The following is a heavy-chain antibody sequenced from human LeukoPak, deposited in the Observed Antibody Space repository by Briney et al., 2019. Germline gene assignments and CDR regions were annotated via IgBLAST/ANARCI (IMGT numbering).Heavy chain of an antibody. D-gene: IGHD3-10*01. V-gene: IGHV3-30*03. Sequence: GRSLRLSCAASGFTFSSYGMHWVRQAPGKGLEWVAVISYDGSNKYYADSVKGRFTISRDNSKNTLYLQMNSLRAEDTAVYYCARDRESYGSGNTYYYYYMDVWGKGTTVTVSS. CDR3: ARDRESYGSGNTYYYYYMDV. CDR2: ISYDGSNK. CDR1: GFTFSSYG. J-gene: IGHJ6*03.